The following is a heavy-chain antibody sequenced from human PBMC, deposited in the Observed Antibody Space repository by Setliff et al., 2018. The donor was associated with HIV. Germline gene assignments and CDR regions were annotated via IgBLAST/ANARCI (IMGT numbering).Heavy chain of an antibody. V-gene: IGHV4-34*01. J-gene: IGHJ1*01. D-gene: IGHD5-12*01. CDR1: GGSFSGYY. Sequence: PSETLSLTCAVYGGSFSGYYWSWIRQPPGKGLEWIGEINHSGSTNYNPSLKSRVTISVDTFKNQFSLKLSSVTAADTAVYYCARAGYGMATGLRHWGQGTLVTVSS. CDR2: INHSGST. CDR3: ARAGYGMATGLRH.